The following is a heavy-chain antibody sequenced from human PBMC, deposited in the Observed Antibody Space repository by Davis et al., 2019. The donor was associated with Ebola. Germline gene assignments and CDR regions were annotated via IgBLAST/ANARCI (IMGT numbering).Heavy chain of an antibody. Sequence: SETLSLTCTVSGGSISSGDYYWSWIPHPPGKGLEWIGYIYYSGSTNYNPSLKSRVTISVDTSKNQFSLKLSSVTAADTAVYYCARGGRWIQLNNWFDPWGQGTLVTVSS. D-gene: IGHD5-18*01. CDR3: ARGGRWIQLNNWFDP. CDR2: IYYSGST. V-gene: IGHV4-61*08. CDR1: GGSISSGDYY. J-gene: IGHJ5*02.